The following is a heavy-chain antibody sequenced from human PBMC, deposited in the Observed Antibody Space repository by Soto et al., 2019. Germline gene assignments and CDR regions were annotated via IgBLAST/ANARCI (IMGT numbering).Heavy chain of an antibody. CDR1: GYTFTSYG. CDR2: ISAYNGNT. CDR3: AKDQMRGGSYYRSQGAAPENNWFDP. V-gene: IGHV1-18*01. J-gene: IGHJ5*02. D-gene: IGHD1-26*01. Sequence: QVQLVQSGAEVKKPGASVKVSCKASGYTFTSYGISWVRQAPGQGLEWMGWISAYNGNTNYAQKLQGRVTMTTDTSTSTAYMELRSLRSDDTAVYYCAKDQMRGGSYYRSQGAAPENNWFDPWGQGTLVTVSS.